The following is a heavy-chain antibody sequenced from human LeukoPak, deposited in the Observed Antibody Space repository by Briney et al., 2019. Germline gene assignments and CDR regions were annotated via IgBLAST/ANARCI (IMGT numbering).Heavy chain of an antibody. J-gene: IGHJ5*02. CDR1: GYTFTSFG. Sequence: GASVKISCKASGYTFTSFGISWVRQAPGQGLEWMGWISTYNGNTNYAQKLQGRVTLTTDTSTNTAYMELRSLRSDDTAVYYCAGENSWFDPWGQGTLVTVSS. CDR3: AGENSWFDP. V-gene: IGHV1-18*01. CDR2: ISTYNGNT. D-gene: IGHD2/OR15-2a*01.